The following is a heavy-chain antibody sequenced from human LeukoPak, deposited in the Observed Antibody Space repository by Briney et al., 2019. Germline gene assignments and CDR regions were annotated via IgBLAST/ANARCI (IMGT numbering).Heavy chain of an antibody. CDR2: IWYDGSNK. D-gene: IGHD2-21*01. V-gene: IGHV3-33*01. CDR1: GFTFRSYG. J-gene: IGHJ6*02. CDR3: ARFVVGYYGMDV. Sequence: GGSLRLSRGASGFTFRSYGMHWVRQAPGKGLEWVAVIWYDGSNKYYTDSVKGRFTISRDNSKNTLFLQMNSLRAEDTAVYYCARFVVGYYGMDVWGQGTTVTVSS.